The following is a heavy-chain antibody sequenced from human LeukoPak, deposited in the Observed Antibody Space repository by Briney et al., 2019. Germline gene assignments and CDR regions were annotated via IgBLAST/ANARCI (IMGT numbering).Heavy chain of an antibody. CDR2: ISYDGSNK. V-gene: IGHV3-30*04. CDR3: ARDVERGIYPGYFDY. J-gene: IGHJ4*02. D-gene: IGHD2-2*02. Sequence: GGSLRLSCAASGFTFSSYAMHWVRQAPGKGLEWVAVISYDGSNKYYADSVKGRFTISRDNSKNTLYLQMNSLRAEDTAVYYCARDVERGIYPGYFDYWGQGTLVTVSS. CDR1: GFTFSSYA.